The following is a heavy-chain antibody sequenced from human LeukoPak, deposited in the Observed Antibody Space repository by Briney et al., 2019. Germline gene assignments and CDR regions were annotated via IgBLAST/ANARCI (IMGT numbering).Heavy chain of an antibody. CDR1: GFTFTNNA. Sequence: GGSLRLSCAASGFTFTNNAMSWVRQAPGKGLECVSLISDSGETTYYADSVKGRFTISRDNSKNTLYLQMNSLRPEDTAVYYCARDPVPAAARHFDYWGQGTLVTVSS. D-gene: IGHD2-2*01. J-gene: IGHJ4*02. CDR3: ARDPVPAAARHFDY. CDR2: ISDSGETT. V-gene: IGHV3-23*01.